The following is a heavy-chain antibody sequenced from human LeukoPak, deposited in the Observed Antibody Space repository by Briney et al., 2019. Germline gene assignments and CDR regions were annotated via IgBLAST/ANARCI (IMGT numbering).Heavy chain of an antibody. Sequence: PGGSLRLSCAASGFTVSSYAMSWVRQAPGKGLEWVSAISGSGGSTYYADSVKGRFTISRDNSKNTLYLQMNSLRAEDTAVYYCAKWGGGYCSSTSCYVGLDSWGQGTLVTVSS. J-gene: IGHJ4*02. CDR3: AKWGGGYCSSTSCYVGLDS. CDR2: ISGSGGST. D-gene: IGHD2-2*01. CDR1: GFTVSSYA. V-gene: IGHV3-23*01.